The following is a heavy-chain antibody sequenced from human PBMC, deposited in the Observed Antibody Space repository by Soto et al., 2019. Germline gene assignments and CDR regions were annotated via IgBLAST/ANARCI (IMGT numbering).Heavy chain of an antibody. CDR1: GGTFSSYA. CDR3: ARGRHYYDSSGPAPFDY. V-gene: IGHV1-69*13. Sequence: ASVKVSCKASGGTFSSYAISWVRQAPGQGLEWMGGIIPIFGTANYAQKFQGRVTITADESTSTAYMELSSLRSEDTAVYYCARGRHYYDSSGPAPFDYWGQGTLVTVSS. CDR2: IIPIFGTA. D-gene: IGHD3-22*01. J-gene: IGHJ4*02.